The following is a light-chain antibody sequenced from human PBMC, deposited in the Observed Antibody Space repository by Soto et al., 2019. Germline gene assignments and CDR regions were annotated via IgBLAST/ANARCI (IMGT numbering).Light chain of an antibody. J-gene: IGKJ4*01. CDR1: QSLLFSSNKKNY. CDR2: WAS. Sequence: DIVMTQSPASLAASLGETATIHCKSSQSLLFSSNKKNYLAWYQKRAGQPPKLLIYWASSRESGVPDRFTGSGSGTDFNLSISRLQAEDVAVYDCQRFYSSTLTGGGGTRVAIK. V-gene: IGKV4-1*01. CDR3: QRFYSSTLT.